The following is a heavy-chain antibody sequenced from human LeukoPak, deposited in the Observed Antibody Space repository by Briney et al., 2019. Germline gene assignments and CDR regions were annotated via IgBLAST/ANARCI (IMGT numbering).Heavy chain of an antibody. Sequence: SETLSLTCAVYGGSCSGYYWSWIRQPPGKGLEWIGEINHSGSTNYNPSLKSRVTISVDTSKNQFSLKLSSVTAADTAVYYCARAKRWLQSFDYWGQGTLVTVSS. CDR2: INHSGST. D-gene: IGHD5-24*01. V-gene: IGHV4-34*01. J-gene: IGHJ4*02. CDR3: ARAKRWLQSFDY. CDR1: GGSCSGYY.